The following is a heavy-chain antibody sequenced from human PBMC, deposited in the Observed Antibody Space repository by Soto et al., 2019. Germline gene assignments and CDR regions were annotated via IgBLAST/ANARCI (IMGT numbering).Heavy chain of an antibody. Sequence: SETLSLTCTVSGGSISSYYWSWIRQPPGKGLEWIGYIYYSGSTNYNPSLKSRVTISVDTSKNQFSLKLSSVTAADTAVYYCATNSYNWNYVWFDPWGQGTLVTVSS. J-gene: IGHJ5*02. CDR3: ATNSYNWNYVWFDP. D-gene: IGHD1-7*01. CDR2: IYYSGST. V-gene: IGHV4-59*01. CDR1: GGSISSYY.